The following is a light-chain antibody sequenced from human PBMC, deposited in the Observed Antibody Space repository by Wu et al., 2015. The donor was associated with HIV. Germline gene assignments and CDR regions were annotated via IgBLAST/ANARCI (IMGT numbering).Light chain of an antibody. CDR2: GGS. V-gene: IGKV3-15*01. CDR1: QTVSSN. CDR3: QQYNNWPLT. Sequence: EIVMTQSPATLSVSPGERATLSCRASQTVSSNLAWYQQKPDQAPRLLIYGGSTRATGVPARFSGSGSGTEFTLTISSLQSEDFAVYYCQQYNNWPLTFGQGTKVEIK. J-gene: IGKJ1*01.